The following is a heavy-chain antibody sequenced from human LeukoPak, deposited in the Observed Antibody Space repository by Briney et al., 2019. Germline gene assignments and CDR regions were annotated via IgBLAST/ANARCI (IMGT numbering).Heavy chain of an antibody. CDR1: GFTFSSYA. CDR2: ISGSGGST. J-gene: IGHJ6*02. D-gene: IGHD5-18*01. V-gene: IGHV3-23*01. CDR3: ARAAKFLSAMVTVYYYGMDV. Sequence: GGSLRLSCAASGFTFSSYAMRWVRQALGKGLEWVSAISGSGGSTYYADSVKGRFTISRDNSKNSLYLQMNSLRAEDTAVYYCARAAKFLSAMVTVYYYGMDVWGQGTTVTVSS.